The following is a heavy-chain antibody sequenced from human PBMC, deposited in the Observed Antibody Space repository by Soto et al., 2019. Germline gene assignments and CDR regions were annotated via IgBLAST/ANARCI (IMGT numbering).Heavy chain of an antibody. CDR1: GGTFRNYP. J-gene: IGHJ4*02. CDR3: ARGPLVVLNYFES. CDR2: IFPLTDIP. Sequence: QVQLVQSGTEVKKPGSSVKVSCKASGGTFRNYPINWVRQAPGQGLEWMGSIFPLTDIPDYAQNSQARLTISADKSMSTAYMELSSLTSDDTAMYFCARGPLVVLNYFESWGQGTLVTVSS. V-gene: IGHV1-69*02.